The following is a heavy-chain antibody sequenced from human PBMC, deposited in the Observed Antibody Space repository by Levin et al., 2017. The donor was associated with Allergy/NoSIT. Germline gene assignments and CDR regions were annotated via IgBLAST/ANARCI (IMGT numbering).Heavy chain of an antibody. V-gene: IGHV3-74*01. Sequence: GGSLRLSCAASGFTFNNYWMHWVRQAPGKGLVWVSRINSDGSSTTYADSVKGRFTISRDNAKNTLYLQMNSLRAEDTAVYYCARGSNYYDSSAYHIFDYWGQGTLVTVSS. D-gene: IGHD3-22*01. CDR1: GFTFNNYW. CDR3: ARGSNYYDSSAYHIFDY. J-gene: IGHJ4*02. CDR2: INSDGSST.